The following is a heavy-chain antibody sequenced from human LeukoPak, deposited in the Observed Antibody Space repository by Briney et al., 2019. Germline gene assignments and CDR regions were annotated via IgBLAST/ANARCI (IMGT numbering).Heavy chain of an antibody. Sequence: GGSLRLSCVASGFNFSSYAMSWVRQAPGKGLEWVSGLSGSGGSTYYADSVKGRFTISRDNSKNTLYLQMNSLRAEDTAVYYCAKGYSTNSYYFDSWGQGTLVTVSS. CDR1: GFNFSSYA. V-gene: IGHV3-23*01. CDR2: LSGSGGST. CDR3: AKGYSTNSYYFDS. J-gene: IGHJ4*02. D-gene: IGHD6-13*01.